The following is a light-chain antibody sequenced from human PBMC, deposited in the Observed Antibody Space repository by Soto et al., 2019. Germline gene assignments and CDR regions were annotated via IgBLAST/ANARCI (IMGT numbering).Light chain of an antibody. CDR2: DAS. CDR1: QSVLYSSNNKNY. CDR3: QQYNNWPRT. Sequence: DIVLSQSPGALAESLGERATINCKSSQSVLYSSNNKNYLAWYQQKPGQAPKLLIFDASTRATGVPARFSGSGSGTEFTLTVSSLQSEDFAVYYCQQYNNWPRTFGQGTKVDIK. J-gene: IGKJ1*01. V-gene: IGKV4-1*01.